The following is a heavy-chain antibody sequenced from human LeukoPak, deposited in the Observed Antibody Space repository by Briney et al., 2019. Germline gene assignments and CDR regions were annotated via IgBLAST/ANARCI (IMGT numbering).Heavy chain of an antibody. Sequence: GGSLRLSCVVSGFTFSTYWMSWVRQARGKGLEWVSVISGSGGSTYYADSVKGRFTISRVNSKNTLYLQMNSLRAEDTAVYYCAKRDVLLWFGELLSADYWGQGTLVTVSS. CDR1: GFTFSTYW. CDR3: AKRDVLLWFGELLSADY. CDR2: ISGSGGST. J-gene: IGHJ4*02. D-gene: IGHD3-10*01. V-gene: IGHV3-23*01.